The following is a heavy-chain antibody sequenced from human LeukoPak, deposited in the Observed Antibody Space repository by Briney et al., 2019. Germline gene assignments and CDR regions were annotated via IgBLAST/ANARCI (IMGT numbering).Heavy chain of an antibody. Sequence: SQTLSLTCTVSGGSISSGSYYWRWIRQPAGKGLEWIGRIYTSGSTNYNPSLKSRVTISVDTSKNQFSLKLSSVTAADTAVYYCARIGRTTDYWGQGTLVTVSS. CDR2: IYTSGST. V-gene: IGHV4-61*02. J-gene: IGHJ4*02. D-gene: IGHD1-1*01. CDR1: GGSISSGSYY. CDR3: ARIGRTTDY.